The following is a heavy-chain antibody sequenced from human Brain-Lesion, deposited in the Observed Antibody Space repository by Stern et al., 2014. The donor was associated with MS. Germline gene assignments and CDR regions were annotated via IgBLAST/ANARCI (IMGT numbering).Heavy chain of an antibody. D-gene: IGHD2-15*01. V-gene: IGHV4-39*01. CDR2: IYYSGNT. CDR1: GGSVSSTSYA. J-gene: IGHJ5*02. CDR3: AGEEDIRYCSGGSCTGNWFDP. Sequence: VQLVESGPGLVKPSETLSLTCTVAGGSVSSTSYAWAWIRQPPGKGLEWIGTIYYSGNTYYSPSLKSRLTISLDTSKNQFSLQLSSGTAADTAVYYCAGEEDIRYCSGGSCTGNWFDPWGQGTLVTVSS.